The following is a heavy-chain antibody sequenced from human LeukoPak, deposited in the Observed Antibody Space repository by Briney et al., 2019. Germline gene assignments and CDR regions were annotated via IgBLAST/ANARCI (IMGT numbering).Heavy chain of an antibody. V-gene: IGHV3-23*01. J-gene: IGHJ4*02. CDR3: AKGLSSSGRRGIDY. CDR1: GFTFSTYA. D-gene: IGHD6-19*01. CDR2: ISGGGSNT. Sequence: PGGSLRLSCAASGFTFSTYAISWVRQAPGKGLEWVSAISGGGSNTYYADSVKGRFTISRDNSKNTLYLQMNSLRAEDTAVYYCAKGLSSSGRRGIDYWGQGTLVTVSS.